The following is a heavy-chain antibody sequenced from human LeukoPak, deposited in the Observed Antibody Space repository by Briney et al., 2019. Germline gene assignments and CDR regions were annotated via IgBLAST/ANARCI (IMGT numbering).Heavy chain of an antibody. CDR1: GFTFISYG. CDR3: ASYLTSIPSGMDV. J-gene: IGHJ6*02. V-gene: IGHV3-74*01. Sequence: GGSLRLSCAASGFTFISYGMHWLRQAPGKGLVRVSRISTDGSSTTYADSVKGRFTISRDNGRNTLYLQMYSLRAEDTAVYYCASYLTSIPSGMDVWGQGTTVTVSS. D-gene: IGHD2/OR15-2a*01. CDR2: ISTDGSST.